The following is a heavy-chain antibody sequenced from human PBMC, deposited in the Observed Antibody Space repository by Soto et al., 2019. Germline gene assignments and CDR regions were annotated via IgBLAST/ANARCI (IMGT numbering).Heavy chain of an antibody. CDR1: GDSIARGDYY. V-gene: IGHV4-31*03. J-gene: IGHJ4*02. CDR3: ASTSYYDNTGRFDN. Sequence: SETLSLTCSVSGDSIARGDYYWTWIRQPPGKGLEWIGYLYYRGNTYYNPSLKSRVTISSDTSKNQFSLKLSSVTAADTAVYYCASTSYYDNTGRFDNWGQGILVTVSS. CDR2: LYYRGNT. D-gene: IGHD3-22*01.